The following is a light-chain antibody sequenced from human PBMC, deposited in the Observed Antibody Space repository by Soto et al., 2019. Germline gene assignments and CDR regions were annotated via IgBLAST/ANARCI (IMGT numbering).Light chain of an antibody. CDR1: QSIGDW. CDR2: RAS. J-gene: IGKJ3*01. V-gene: IGKV1-5*03. CDR3: QHYSTYSGT. Sequence: DVQMAQSPSTLSASVGDRVTITCRASQSIGDWLAWFQQKPGKAPALLIYRASYLESGVPSRFRSGGSGTEFNLTISSLQPDDFSTYYCQHYSTYSGTFGPGTTVEIK.